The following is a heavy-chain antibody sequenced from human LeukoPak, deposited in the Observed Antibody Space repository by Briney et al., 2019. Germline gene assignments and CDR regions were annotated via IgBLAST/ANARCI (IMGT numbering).Heavy chain of an antibody. CDR3: AKDLGSGYQDPPY. V-gene: IGHV3-30-3*01. CDR2: ISYDGSNK. D-gene: IGHD3-22*01. Sequence: GRSLRLSCAASGFTFSSYAMHWVRQAPGKGLEWVAVISYDGSNKYYADSVKGRFTISRDNSKNTLYLQMNSLRAEDTAVYYCAKDLGSGYQDPPYWGQGTLVTVSS. CDR1: GFTFSSYA. J-gene: IGHJ4*02.